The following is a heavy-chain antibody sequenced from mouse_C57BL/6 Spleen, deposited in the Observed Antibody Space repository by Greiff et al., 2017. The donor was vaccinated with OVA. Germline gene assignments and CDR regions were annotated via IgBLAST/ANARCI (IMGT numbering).Heavy chain of an antibody. D-gene: IGHD4-1*01. J-gene: IGHJ2*01. V-gene: IGHV1-64*01. Sequence: QVQLKQPGAELVKPGASVKLSCKASGYTFTSYWMHWVKQRPGQGLEWIGMIHPNSGSTNYNEKFKSKATLTVDKSSSTAYMQLSSLTSEDSAVYYCARWVNWDYFDYWGQGTTLTVSS. CDR2: IHPNSGST. CDR3: ARWVNWDYFDY. CDR1: GYTFTSYW.